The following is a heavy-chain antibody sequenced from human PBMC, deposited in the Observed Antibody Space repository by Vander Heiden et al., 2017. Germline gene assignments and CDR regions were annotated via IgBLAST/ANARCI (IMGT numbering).Heavy chain of an antibody. Sequence: QVQLQESGPGLVKPSETLSLTCTVSGGSTRWYHGGWIRQPPVKGLEWIWYIYYSRSTNYNPSLKSRVTISVDTSKNQFSLKLSSVTAADTAVYYCARDLGVGFGGLFGLGYWGQGTLVTVSS. J-gene: IGHJ4*02. CDR3: ARDLGVGFGGLFGLGY. CDR1: GGSTRWYH. D-gene: IGHD3-10*01. V-gene: IGHV4-59*01. CDR2: IYYSRST.